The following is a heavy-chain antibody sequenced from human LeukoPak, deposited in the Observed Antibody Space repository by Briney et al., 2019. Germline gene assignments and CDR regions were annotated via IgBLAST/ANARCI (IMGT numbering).Heavy chain of an antibody. CDR1: GYSISSGYY. J-gene: IGHJ4*02. Sequence: TSETLSLTCAVSGYSISSGYYWGWSRQPPGKGLEWIGSIYHSGSTYYNPSLKSRVTISVDTSKNQFSLKLSSVTAADTAVYYCARDGFGVVIYFDYWGQGTLVTVSS. D-gene: IGHD3-3*01. CDR2: IYHSGST. CDR3: ARDGFGVVIYFDY. V-gene: IGHV4-38-2*02.